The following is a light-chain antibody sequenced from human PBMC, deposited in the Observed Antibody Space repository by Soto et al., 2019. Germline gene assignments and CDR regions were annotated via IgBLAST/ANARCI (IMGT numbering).Light chain of an antibody. V-gene: IGKV1-33*01. J-gene: IGKJ4*01. CDR3: QQYDHLPPLT. CDR2: DAS. CDR1: QDISNY. Sequence: DIQMTQSPSSLSASVGDRVTITCQASQDISNYLNWYQQKPGKAPKLLIYDASNLETGVPSRFSGSRSGTDFPFTISSLQPEDIATYYCQQYDHLPPLTFGGGTKVEIK.